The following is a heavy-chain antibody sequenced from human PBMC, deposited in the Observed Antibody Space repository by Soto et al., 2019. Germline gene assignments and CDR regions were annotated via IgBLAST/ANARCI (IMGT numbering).Heavy chain of an antibody. J-gene: IGHJ1*01. Sequence: GGSLRLSCAASGLTFSSSAMSWVRQAPGKGLDWVSAISGNGDTTYYADSVKGRFTISRDISKNTLYLQMNSLRAEDTAVYYCAKIRGYDLGSTTFQHWGQGTLVTVSS. V-gene: IGHV3-23*01. D-gene: IGHD5-12*01. CDR3: AKIRGYDLGSTTFQH. CDR1: GLTFSSSA. CDR2: ISGNGDTT.